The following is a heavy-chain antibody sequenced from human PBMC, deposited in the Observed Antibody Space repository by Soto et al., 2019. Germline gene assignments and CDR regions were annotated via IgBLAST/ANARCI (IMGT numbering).Heavy chain of an antibody. CDR3: ARGQRRDVVVPAAPGRHWFDP. J-gene: IGHJ5*02. Sequence: SSETLSLTCAVYGGSFSGYYWSWIRQPPGKGLEWIGEINHSGSTNYNPSLKGRVTISVDTSKNQFSLKLSSVTAADTAVYYCARGQRRDVVVPAAPGRHWFDPWGQGTLVTVSS. V-gene: IGHV4-34*01. CDR2: INHSGST. D-gene: IGHD2-2*01. CDR1: GGSFSGYY.